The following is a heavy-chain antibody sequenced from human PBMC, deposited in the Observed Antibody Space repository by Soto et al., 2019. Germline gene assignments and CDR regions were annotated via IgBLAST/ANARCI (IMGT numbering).Heavy chain of an antibody. CDR3: ATSSPYLDY. D-gene: IGHD3-10*01. V-gene: IGHV1-18*04. CDR2: ISVSNDNT. J-gene: IGHJ4*02. Sequence: QIQLVQSGAEVKKPGASVRVSCKTSGYIFRNYASSWVRQAPGQGLAWMGWISVSNDNTDSAHALRGRLTMPTHTSTSAAYLELSCLMTNDTAVYSCATSSPYLDYWGQGSLVTVSS. CDR1: GYIFRNYA.